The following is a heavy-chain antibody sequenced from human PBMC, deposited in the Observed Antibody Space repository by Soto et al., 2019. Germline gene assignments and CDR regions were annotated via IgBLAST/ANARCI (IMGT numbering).Heavy chain of an antibody. Sequence: ASVKVSCKASGYTFTSYGITWVRQAPGQGLEWMGWISANNGNTNYAQRLQGRVTMTTDTSTSTAYMELGSLRSDDTAIYYCAREVVIVAGRWFDPWGQGTLVTVSS. CDR1: GYTFTSYG. V-gene: IGHV1-18*01. D-gene: IGHD5-12*01. J-gene: IGHJ5*02. CDR2: ISANNGNT. CDR3: AREVVIVAGRWFDP.